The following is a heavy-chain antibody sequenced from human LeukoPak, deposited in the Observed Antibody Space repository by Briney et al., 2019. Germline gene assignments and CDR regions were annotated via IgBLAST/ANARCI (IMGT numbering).Heavy chain of an antibody. CDR1: GGSFSGYY. D-gene: IGHD3-10*01. J-gene: IGHJ4*02. Sequence: PLETLSLTCAVYGGSFSGYYWSWIRQPPGKGLEWIGEINHSGSTNYNPSLKSRVTISVDTSKNQFSLKLSSVTAADTAVYYCARRQLLWFGESLRLDYWGQGTLVTVSS. V-gene: IGHV4-34*01. CDR3: ARRQLLWFGESLRLDY. CDR2: INHSGST.